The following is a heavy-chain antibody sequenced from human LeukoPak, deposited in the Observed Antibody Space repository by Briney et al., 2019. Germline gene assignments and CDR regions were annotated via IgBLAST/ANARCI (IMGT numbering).Heavy chain of an antibody. J-gene: IGHJ4*02. CDR2: ISSFSGTI. Sequence: GGSLRLSCAASGFTFSSYSMNWVRQAPGKGLEWVSYISSFSGTIYYADSVKGRFTISRDNAKNLLYLQMNSLRAEDTAVYYCAVDIVATIDYFDYWGQGTLVTVSS. V-gene: IGHV3-48*01. D-gene: IGHD5-12*01. CDR1: GFTFSSYS. CDR3: AVDIVATIDYFDY.